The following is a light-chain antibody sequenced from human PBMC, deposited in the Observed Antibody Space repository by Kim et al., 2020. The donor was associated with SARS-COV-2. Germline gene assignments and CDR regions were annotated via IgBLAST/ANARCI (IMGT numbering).Light chain of an antibody. Sequence: GQSITISCTGTDSDVGDYTYVSWYQQHPGKAPKLMIYDVSQRPSGVANRFSGSKSGNTASLAISGLQAEDEAAYYCSSYTSSSTWVFGGGTRVTVL. V-gene: IGLV2-14*03. CDR3: SSYTSSSTWV. J-gene: IGLJ3*02. CDR1: DSDVGDYTY. CDR2: DVS.